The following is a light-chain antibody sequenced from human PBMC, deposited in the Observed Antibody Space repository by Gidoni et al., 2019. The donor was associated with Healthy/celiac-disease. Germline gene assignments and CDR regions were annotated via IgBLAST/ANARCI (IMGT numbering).Light chain of an antibody. J-gene: IGKJ2*01. CDR3: RQRSNWPPA. CDR1: QSVSSY. Sequence: IVLTQSPATLSLSPGERATLSCRASQSVSSYLAWYQQKPGQAPRLLIYDASNRATGIPARFSGSGSGTDFTLTISSLEPEDFAVYYCRQRSNWPPAFXQXTKLEIK. CDR2: DAS. V-gene: IGKV3-11*01.